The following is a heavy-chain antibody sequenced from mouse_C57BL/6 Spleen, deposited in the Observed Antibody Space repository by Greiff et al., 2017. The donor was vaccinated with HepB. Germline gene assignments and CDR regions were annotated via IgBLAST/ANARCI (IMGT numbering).Heavy chain of an antibody. CDR2: IRNKANGYTT. J-gene: IGHJ3*01. CDR1: GFTFTDYY. V-gene: IGHV7-3*01. CDR3: ARCRGSSSWFAY. D-gene: IGHD1-1*01. Sequence: EVMLVESGGGLVQPGGSLSLSCAASGFTFTDYYMSWVRQPPGKALEWLGFIRNKANGYTTEYSASVKGRFTISRDNSQSILYLQMNALRAEDSATYYCARCRGSSSWFAYWGQGTLVTVSA.